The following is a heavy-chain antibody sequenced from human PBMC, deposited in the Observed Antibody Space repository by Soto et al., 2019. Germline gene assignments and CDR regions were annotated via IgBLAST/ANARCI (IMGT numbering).Heavy chain of an antibody. CDR2: FDPEDGET. D-gene: IGHD6-13*01. Sequence: ASVKVSCKVSGYTLTELSMHWVRQAPGKGLEWMGGFDPEDGETIYAQKFQGRVTMTEDTSTDTAYMELSSLRSEDTAVYYCATAGRSSSWYSNYYGMDVWGQGTTVTVSS. V-gene: IGHV1-24*01. J-gene: IGHJ6*02. CDR1: GYTLTELS. CDR3: ATAGRSSSWYSNYYGMDV.